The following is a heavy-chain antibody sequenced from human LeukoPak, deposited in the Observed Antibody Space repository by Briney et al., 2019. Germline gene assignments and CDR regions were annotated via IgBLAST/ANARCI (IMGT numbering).Heavy chain of an antibody. CDR3: ARDKIVGATNFDY. D-gene: IGHD1-26*01. Sequence: GGSLRLSCAASGFSFSNYWMSWVRQVPGKGLEWVANIKRDGGEKYYVDSVKGRFTISRDNAKNSLSLQMNSLRAEDTAIYYCARDKIVGATNFDYWGQGTLVTVSS. V-gene: IGHV3-7*03. J-gene: IGHJ4*02. CDR2: IKRDGGEK. CDR1: GFSFSNYW.